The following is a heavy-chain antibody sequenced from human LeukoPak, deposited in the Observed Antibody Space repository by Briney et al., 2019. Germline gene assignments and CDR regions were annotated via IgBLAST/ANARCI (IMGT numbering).Heavy chain of an antibody. CDR3: ARDRRDGYNSFYYFDY. CDR2: IYTGGST. D-gene: IGHD5-24*01. CDR1: GGSFRGYY. J-gene: IGHJ4*02. Sequence: PSETLSLTCAVYGGSFRGYYWSWIRQPPGKGLEWIGRIYTGGSTNYNPSLKSRVTMSVDTSKSQFSLKLNSVTAADTAVYYCARDRRDGYNSFYYFDYWGQGTLVTVSS. V-gene: IGHV4-4*07.